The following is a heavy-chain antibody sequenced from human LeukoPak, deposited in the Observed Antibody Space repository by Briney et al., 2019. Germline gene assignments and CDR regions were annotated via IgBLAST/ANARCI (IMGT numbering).Heavy chain of an antibody. V-gene: IGHV1-2*02. CDR1: GYTFTVYY. Sequence: GAAVTVSFKASGYTFTVYYMHWVRQAPGQGGEWMGWINPNSGGTNYAQRFQGRGTMTRDTAISTAYMELSRLRSDDTAVYYCARGFYGSFNRTHFDYWGQGTLVTVSS. D-gene: IGHD2/OR15-2a*01. J-gene: IGHJ4*02. CDR2: INPNSGGT. CDR3: ARGFYGSFNRTHFDY.